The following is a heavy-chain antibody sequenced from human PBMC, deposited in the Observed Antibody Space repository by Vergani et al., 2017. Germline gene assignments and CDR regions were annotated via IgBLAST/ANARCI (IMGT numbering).Heavy chain of an antibody. CDR2: ISSSSSYI. V-gene: IGHV3-21*01. CDR1: GFTFSSYS. Sequence: EVQLVESGGGLVKPGGYLRLSCAASGFTFSSYSMNWVRQAPGKGLEWVSSISSSSSYIYYADSVKGRFTISRDNAKNSLYLQMNSLRAEDTAVYYCASTTGTTDAFDIWGQGTMVTVSS. D-gene: IGHD1-1*01. CDR3: ASTTGTTDAFDI. J-gene: IGHJ3*02.